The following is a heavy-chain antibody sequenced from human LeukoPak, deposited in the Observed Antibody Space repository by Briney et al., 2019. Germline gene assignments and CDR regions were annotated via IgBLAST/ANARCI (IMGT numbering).Heavy chain of an antibody. J-gene: IGHJ4*02. Sequence: AGSRTLSCAASGFTFSSYCMSWVRQAPGKGLEWVATIKQDGSEKYYVDSVKGRFTISRDNAKNSLYPQMNSLRAEDTDIYYCARGLGITIFGVVIKGLFDYWGQGTLVTVSS. D-gene: IGHD3-3*01. V-gene: IGHV3-7*04. CDR2: IKQDGSEK. CDR1: GFTFSSYC. CDR3: ARGLGITIFGVVIKGLFDY.